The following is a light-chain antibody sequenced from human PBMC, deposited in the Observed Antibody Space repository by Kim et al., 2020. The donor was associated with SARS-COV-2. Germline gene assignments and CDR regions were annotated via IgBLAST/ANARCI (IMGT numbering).Light chain of an antibody. J-gene: IGKJ2*01. CDR3: MQALQTHT. CDR2: LGS. Sequence: DIVMTQSPLSLPVTPGEPASISCRSSQSLLHSNGYNYLDWYLQKLGQSPQLLIYLGSNRASGVPDRFSGSGSGTDFTLKISRVEAEDVGVYYCMQALQTHTFGQGTKLEI. V-gene: IGKV2-28*01. CDR1: QSLLHSNGYNY.